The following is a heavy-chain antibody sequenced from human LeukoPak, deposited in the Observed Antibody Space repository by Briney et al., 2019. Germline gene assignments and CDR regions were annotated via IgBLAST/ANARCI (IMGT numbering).Heavy chain of an antibody. D-gene: IGHD2-2*01. J-gene: IGHJ6*02. CDR2: MSSAGTIT. Sequence: PGGSLRLSCSASGFALSDFYMGWIRQTPGKGLECVAYMSSAGTITYYADSVKGRFTISRDNAKNSLSLQMNSLRAEDTAVYYCARERGDWSLPAVSYYYYGMDVWGQGTTVTVSS. CDR1: GFALSDFY. CDR3: ARERGDWSLPAVSYYYYGMDV. V-gene: IGHV3-11*04.